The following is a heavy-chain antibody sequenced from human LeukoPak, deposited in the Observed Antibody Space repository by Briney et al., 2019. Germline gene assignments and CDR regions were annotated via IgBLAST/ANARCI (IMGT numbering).Heavy chain of an antibody. CDR2: ISGSGGST. D-gene: IGHD6-19*01. V-gene: IGHV3-23*01. CDR3: AKDLPIAVAGTLFGAFDI. J-gene: IGHJ3*02. Sequence: GGSLRLSCAASGFTFSSYAMSWVRQAPGKGLEWVSAISGSGGSTYYADSVKGRFTISRDNSKNTLYLQMNSLRAEDTAVYYCAKDLPIAVAGTLFGAFDIWGQGTMVTVSS. CDR1: GFTFSSYA.